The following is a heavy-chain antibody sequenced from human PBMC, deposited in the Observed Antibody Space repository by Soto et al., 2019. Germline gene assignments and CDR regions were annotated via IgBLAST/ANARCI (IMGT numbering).Heavy chain of an antibody. CDR3: ARISEFTYGYGLGYYFDS. CDR1: GGTFKNYA. J-gene: IGHJ4*02. CDR2: FIPIFGIG. V-gene: IGHV1-69*01. Sequence: QVQLVQSGAEVKKPGSSMRVSCKASGGTFKNYAFSWVRQAPGQGLEWMGGFIPIFGIGNYAEQFQGRVSITADESTKTVYMDLRSLRSDDTAVYYCARISEFTYGYGLGYYFDSWGQGTLITVSS. D-gene: IGHD5-18*01.